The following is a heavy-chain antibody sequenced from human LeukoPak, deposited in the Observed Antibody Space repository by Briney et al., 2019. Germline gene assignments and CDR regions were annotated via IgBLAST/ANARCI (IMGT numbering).Heavy chain of an antibody. J-gene: IGHJ4*02. Sequence: ASVKVSCKASGYTFTGYGISWVRQAPGQGLEWTGWISAYNGNTNYAQKLQDRVTTTTDTSTSTAYMELWGLTSDDTAVYYCARESDTYYDILTGYYASCDYWGQGTLVTVSS. CDR3: ARESDTYYDILTGYYASCDY. D-gene: IGHD3-9*01. CDR1: GYTFTGYG. CDR2: ISAYNGNT. V-gene: IGHV1-18*01.